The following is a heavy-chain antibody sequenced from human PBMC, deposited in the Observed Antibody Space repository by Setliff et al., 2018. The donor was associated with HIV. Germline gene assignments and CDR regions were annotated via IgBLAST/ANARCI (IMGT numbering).Heavy chain of an antibody. J-gene: IGHJ3*02. V-gene: IGHV3-53*01. Sequence: GGSLRLSCAASGFTFSSYDMSWVRQAPGKGLEWVSVIYSGGSTYYADSVKGRFTISGDNSKNTLYLQMNSLRAEDTAVYYCARAGGSLTGNAFDIWGQGTMVTVSS. D-gene: IGHD2-15*01. CDR2: IYSGGST. CDR1: GFTFSSYD. CDR3: ARAGGSLTGNAFDI.